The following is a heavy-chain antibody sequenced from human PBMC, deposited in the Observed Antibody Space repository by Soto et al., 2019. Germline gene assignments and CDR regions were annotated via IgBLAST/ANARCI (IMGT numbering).Heavy chain of an antibody. V-gene: IGHV4-59*01. J-gene: IGHJ4*02. D-gene: IGHD6-19*01. CDR2: IYYSGST. CDR1: GGSISTYY. CDR3: ARGGSGWTEDSFDS. Sequence: SETLSLTCTGSGGSISTYYWSWIRQPPGKGLEWIGYIYYSGSTKYNPSLKSRVTISADTSKSQSSLTVTSVTAADTAVYYCARGGSGWTEDSFDSWGQGTLVTVSS.